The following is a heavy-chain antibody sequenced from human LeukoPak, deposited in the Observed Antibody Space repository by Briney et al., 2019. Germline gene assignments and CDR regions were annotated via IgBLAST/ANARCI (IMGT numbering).Heavy chain of an antibody. D-gene: IGHD3-10*01. Sequence: PGGSLRLSCAASGFTFSTFGMNWVRQAPGKGLEWVAVTSYDGSHTYYADSVKGRFIISRDNSKNTLYLQMNSLRAEDTAVYYCAREGLLWFGEPTDAFDIWGQGTMVTVSS. CDR2: TSYDGSHT. J-gene: IGHJ3*02. V-gene: IGHV3-30*03. CDR3: AREGLLWFGEPTDAFDI. CDR1: GFTFSTFG.